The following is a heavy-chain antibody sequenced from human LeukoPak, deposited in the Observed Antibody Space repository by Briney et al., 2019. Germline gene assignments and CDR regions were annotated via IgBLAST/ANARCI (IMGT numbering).Heavy chain of an antibody. CDR3: AGGRDIAATNYFDY. D-gene: IGHD5-12*01. CDR1: GFTFSSYE. J-gene: IGHJ4*02. CDR2: IASGGRTI. V-gene: IGHV3-48*03. Sequence: QPGGSLRLSCAASGFTFSSYEMNWVRQAPGKGLEWISYIASGGRTIYYGASVKGRFTISRDDDKNSLYLQMNSLSADDTAVYYCAGGRDIAATNYFDYWGQGILVTVSS.